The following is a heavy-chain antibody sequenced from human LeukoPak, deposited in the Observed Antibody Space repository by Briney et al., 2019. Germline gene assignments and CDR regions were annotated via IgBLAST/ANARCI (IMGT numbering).Heavy chain of an antibody. Sequence: PGGSLRLACVGSGFSFNTHTLIWARQVPGRGLELVSSISHSSSYIDYAASVKGRFTISRDNGKNSVFLEMHSLRVEDTALYYCIRQGYKNNQGEFYYSGLDVWGQGTTVIVSS. CDR1: GFSFNTHT. V-gene: IGHV3-21*06. CDR2: ISHSSSYI. D-gene: IGHD5-18*01. CDR3: IRQGYKNNQGEFYYSGLDV. J-gene: IGHJ6*02.